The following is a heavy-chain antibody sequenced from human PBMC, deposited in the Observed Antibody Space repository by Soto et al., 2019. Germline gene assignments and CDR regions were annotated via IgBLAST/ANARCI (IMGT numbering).Heavy chain of an antibody. CDR3: ARGAGTWASYYYYGMDV. J-gene: IGHJ6*02. D-gene: IGHD1-26*01. CDR1: GYTFTSYD. V-gene: IGHV1-8*01. Sequence: ASVKVSCTASGYTFTSYDINRVRQATGQGLEWMGWMNPNSGNTGYAQKFQGRVTMTRNTSISTAYMELSSLRSEDTAVYYCARGAGTWASYYYYGMDVWGQGTTVTVSS. CDR2: MNPNSGNT.